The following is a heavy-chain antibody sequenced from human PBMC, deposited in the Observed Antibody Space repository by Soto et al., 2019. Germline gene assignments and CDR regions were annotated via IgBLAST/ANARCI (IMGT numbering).Heavy chain of an antibody. D-gene: IGHD6-13*01. V-gene: IGHV4-61*01. Sequence: QVQLQESGPGLVKPSETLSLTCTVSGGSVSRGSYYWSWIRQPPGKGLEWIGYIYYSGSTNYNPSLRGRVTMSVETSKNQFTLRRSSVTAADTAVYYCAGDRAAARWDYYYGMDVWGQGTTVTVSS. CDR3: AGDRAAARWDYYYGMDV. J-gene: IGHJ6*02. CDR2: IYYSGST. CDR1: GGSVSRGSYY.